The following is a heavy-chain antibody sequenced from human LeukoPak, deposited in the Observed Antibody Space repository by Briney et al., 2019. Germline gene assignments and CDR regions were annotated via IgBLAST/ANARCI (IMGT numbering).Heavy chain of an antibody. D-gene: IGHD6-6*01. J-gene: IGHJ4*02. CDR2: ISGGGSST. CDR3: AKDSHSSSSEFDY. CDR1: GFAFSSYA. V-gene: IGHV3-23*01. Sequence: GGSLRLSCAASGFAFSSYAMSWVRQAPGKGLEWVSAISGGGSSTYYADSVKGRFTISRDNSKNTLYLQMNSLRAEDTAVYYCAKDSHSSSSEFDYWGQGTLITVSS.